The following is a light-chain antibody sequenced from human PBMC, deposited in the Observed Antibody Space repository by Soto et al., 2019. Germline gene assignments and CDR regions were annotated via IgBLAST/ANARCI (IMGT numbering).Light chain of an antibody. J-gene: IGKJ1*01. CDR3: QPYDSSRT. Sequence: EIVLTQSPGTLSLSPGESATLSCRASQSVDSRFLAWYQQKPGQAPRLLMYGASTRATGIPDRFSGSGSAKVFTLSISSLEPEDFAVYYCQPYDSSRTFGQGTKVEMK. CDR2: GAS. V-gene: IGKV3-20*01. CDR1: QSVDSRF.